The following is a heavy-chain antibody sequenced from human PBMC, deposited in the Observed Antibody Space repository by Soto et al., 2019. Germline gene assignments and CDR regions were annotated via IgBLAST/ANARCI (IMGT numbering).Heavy chain of an antibody. CDR3: ARWPARAGYAMDV. J-gene: IGHJ6*02. V-gene: IGHV4-59*01. Sequence: SETLSLTCTVSGGSISSYYWSWIRQPPGKGLEWIGYIYYSGSTNYNPSLKSRVTISVDTSKNQFSLKLSSVTAADTAVYYCARWPARAGYAMDVWGQGTTVTVSS. D-gene: IGHD3-10*01. CDR1: GGSISSYY. CDR2: IYYSGST.